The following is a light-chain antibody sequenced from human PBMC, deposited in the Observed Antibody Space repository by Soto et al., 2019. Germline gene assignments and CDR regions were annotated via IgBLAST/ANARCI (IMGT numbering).Light chain of an antibody. J-gene: IGLJ1*01. CDR3: TSYSSSSTYV. Sequence: QSALSQPASVSGSPGQSITISCTGTSGDIGNYNYVSWYQHYPGKAPRLLIYEVYNRPSGVSNRFSGSKSGDTASLTISGLQDDDEGDYYSTSYSSSSTYVFGTGTKLTVL. CDR2: EVY. V-gene: IGLV2-14*01. CDR1: SGDIGNYNY.